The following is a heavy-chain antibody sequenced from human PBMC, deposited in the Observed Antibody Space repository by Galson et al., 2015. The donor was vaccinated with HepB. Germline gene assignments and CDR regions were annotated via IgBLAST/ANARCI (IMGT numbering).Heavy chain of an antibody. D-gene: IGHD3-22*01. CDR3: ARVASHYYDSSGYADY. CDR1: GYTFTSYG. J-gene: IGHJ4*02. CDR2: ISAYNGNT. Sequence: SVKVSCKASGYTFTSYGISWVRQAPGQGLEWMGWISAYNGNTNYAQKLQGRVTMTTDTSTSTAYMELRSLRSDDTAVYYCARVASHYYDSSGYADYWGQGTLVTVSS. V-gene: IGHV1-18*04.